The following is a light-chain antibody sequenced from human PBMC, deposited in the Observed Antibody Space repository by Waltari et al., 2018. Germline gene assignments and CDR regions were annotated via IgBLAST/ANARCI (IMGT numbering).Light chain of an antibody. CDR1: TGPVPNTHY. Sequence: QAVVTQEPSLTVSPGGTVTLTCASSTGPVPNTHYAFWFQQKPGQAPMTLIYDTYNKHSWTPARFSGSLFGGKAVLTLSGARPEDEADFYCSLVYGGPVVFGGGTKLTVL. CDR3: SLVYGGPVV. V-gene: IGLV7-46*01. J-gene: IGLJ2*01. CDR2: DTY.